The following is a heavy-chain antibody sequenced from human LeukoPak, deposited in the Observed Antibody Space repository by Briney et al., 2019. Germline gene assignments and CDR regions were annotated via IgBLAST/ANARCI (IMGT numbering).Heavy chain of an antibody. V-gene: IGHV1-2*04. J-gene: IGHJ4*02. D-gene: IGHD1-26*01. CDR3: ARDLLSGSYSYFDY. CDR1: GYTFTGYY. Sequence: ASVKVSCKASGYTFTGYYMHWVRQAPGQGLEWMGWINPNSGGTNYAQKFRGWVTMTRDTSISTAYMELSRLRSDDTAVYYCARDLLSGSYSYFDYWGQGTLVTVSS. CDR2: INPNSGGT.